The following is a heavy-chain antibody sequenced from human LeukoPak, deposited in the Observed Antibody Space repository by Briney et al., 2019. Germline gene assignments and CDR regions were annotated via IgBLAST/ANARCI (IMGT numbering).Heavy chain of an antibody. V-gene: IGHV1-2*02. CDR1: GYTFTDYY. Sequence: ASVTVSCKTSGYTFTDYYIHWVRQAPGQGLEWMGWIVPNSGGTNYAQKFQGRVTMTRDTSISTAYMELNRLRYDDTAVYYCATLGATSFDYWGQGTLVTVSS. J-gene: IGHJ4*02. CDR2: IVPNSGGT. CDR3: ATLGATSFDY. D-gene: IGHD1-26*01.